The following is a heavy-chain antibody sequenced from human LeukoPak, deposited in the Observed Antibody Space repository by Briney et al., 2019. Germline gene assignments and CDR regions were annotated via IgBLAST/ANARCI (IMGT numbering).Heavy chain of an antibody. J-gene: IGHJ3*02. CDR2: ISGSGGST. Sequence: GGSLRLSCAASGFTFSSYAMSWVRQAPGKGLEWVSAISGSGGSTYYADSVKGRLTISRDNSKNTLYLQMNSLRAEDTAVYYCAKDRANGVDAFDIWGQGTMVTVSS. CDR1: GFTFSSYA. D-gene: IGHD3-10*01. V-gene: IGHV3-23*01. CDR3: AKDRANGVDAFDI.